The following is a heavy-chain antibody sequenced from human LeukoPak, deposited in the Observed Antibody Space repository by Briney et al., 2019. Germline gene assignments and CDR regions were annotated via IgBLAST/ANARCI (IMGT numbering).Heavy chain of an antibody. CDR1: EFTFSSYA. CDR2: ISYDGSNK. CDR3: ARDPRPYCSSTSYYSGFGY. V-gene: IGHV3-30-3*01. J-gene: IGHJ4*02. Sequence: GRPLRPSCAASEFTFSSYAMHWVRQAPGKGLEWVAVISYDGSNKYYADSVKGRFTISRDNSKNTLYLQMNSLRAEDTAVYYCARDPRPYCSSTSYYSGFGYWGQGTLVTVSS. D-gene: IGHD2-2*01.